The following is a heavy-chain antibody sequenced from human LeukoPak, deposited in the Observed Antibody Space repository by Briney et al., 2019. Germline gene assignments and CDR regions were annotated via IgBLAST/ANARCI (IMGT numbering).Heavy chain of an antibody. CDR1: GFTFSTYG. CDR2: IRYDGSNK. J-gene: IGHJ6*03. Sequence: HPGGSLRLSCAASGFTFSTYGMHWVRQAPGKGLEWVAFIRYDGSNKYYADSVKGRFTISRDNSKNTLYLQMNSLRAEDTAVYYCAKGRGHYYHYMDVWGKGTTVTVSS. D-gene: IGHD3-10*01. V-gene: IGHV3-30*02. CDR3: AKGRGHYYHYMDV.